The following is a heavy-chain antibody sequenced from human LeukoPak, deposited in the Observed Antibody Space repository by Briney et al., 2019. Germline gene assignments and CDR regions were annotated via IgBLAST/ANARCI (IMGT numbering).Heavy chain of an antibody. CDR2: INPNSGGT. CDR3: ARYCPTSCNAGDTFDI. CDR1: GYTFTGYY. D-gene: IGHD2/OR15-2a*01. V-gene: IGHV1-2*02. Sequence: GASVKVSCKASGYTFTGYYMHWVRQASGQGLEWMGWINPNSGGTNYAQNFQGRVTMTRDTSITTAYMELSTLRSDDTAVYYCARYCPTSCNAGDTFDIWGQGTVVTVSS. J-gene: IGHJ3*02.